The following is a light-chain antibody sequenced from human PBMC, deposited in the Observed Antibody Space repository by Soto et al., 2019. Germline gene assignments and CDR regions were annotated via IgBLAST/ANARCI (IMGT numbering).Light chain of an antibody. J-gene: IGKJ1*01. CDR2: DAS. V-gene: IGKV3D-15*01. CDR3: QQYNNWPGT. CDR1: ESIWTS. Sequence: DIVMTQSPATLCASPGEGGCLXCRASESIWTSLGWYQQRPGEARRLLIYDASTRANGTPARFSGSGSGTEFTRTISSLQAEDFAVYHGQQYNNWPGTFGQGTKVDIK.